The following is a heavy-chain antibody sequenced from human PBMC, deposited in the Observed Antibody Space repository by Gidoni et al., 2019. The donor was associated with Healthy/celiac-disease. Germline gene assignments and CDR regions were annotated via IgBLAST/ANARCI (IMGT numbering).Heavy chain of an antibody. D-gene: IGHD3-22*01. V-gene: IGHV1-69*01. J-gene: IGHJ4*02. CDR1: GGTFSSYA. CDR3: ARDLFPYYYDSSGYYYFDY. Sequence: QVQLVQSGAEVKKPGSSVKVSCKASGGTFSSYAISWVRQAPGQGLEWMGGIIPIFGTANYAQKFQGRVTITADESTSTAYMELSSLRSEDTAVYYCARDLFPYYYDSSGYYYFDYWGQGTLVTVSS. CDR2: IIPIFGTA.